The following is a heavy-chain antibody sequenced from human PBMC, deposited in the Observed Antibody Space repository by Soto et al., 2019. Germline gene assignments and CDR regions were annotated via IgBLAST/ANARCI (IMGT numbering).Heavy chain of an antibody. V-gene: IGHV1-18*01. CDR3: ARGSLRITMVRGVTSGDY. J-gene: IGHJ4*02. CDR2: ISAYNGNT. CDR1: GYTFTSYG. D-gene: IGHD3-10*01. Sequence: QVQLVQSGAEVKKPGASVKVSCKASGYTFTSYGISWVRQAPGQGVEWMGWISAYNGNTNYAQKLQGRVTMTTDTTTSTAYMELRSLRSDDTAVYYCARGSLRITMVRGVTSGDYWGQGTLVTASS.